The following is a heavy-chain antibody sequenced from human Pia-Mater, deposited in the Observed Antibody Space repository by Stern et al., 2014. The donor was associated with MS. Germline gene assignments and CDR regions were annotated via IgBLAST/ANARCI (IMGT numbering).Heavy chain of an antibody. Sequence: DQLVEAGGGVVQPGRSLRLSGAAAGFSFRRYAMHWVRQAPGKGLEWGALIWYDGSNPYYADSVTGRFTISRDNFKNTLYLQMNSLRAEDTAVYYCASAYSSSHYYFDYWGQGTLVTVSS. CDR2: IWYDGSNP. D-gene: IGHD6-13*01. CDR1: GFSFRRYA. CDR3: ASAYSSSHYYFDY. J-gene: IGHJ4*02. V-gene: IGHV3-33*01.